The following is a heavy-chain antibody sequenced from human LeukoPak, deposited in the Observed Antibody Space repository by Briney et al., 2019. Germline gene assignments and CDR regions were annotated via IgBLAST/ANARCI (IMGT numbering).Heavy chain of an antibody. D-gene: IGHD3-22*01. Sequence: ASVKVSCKASGYTFTSYDINWVRQATGQGLEWMGWMNPNSGNTGYAQKFQGRVTMTRDTSIRTAYMELGSLRSEDTAVYYCARDYYDSSGYFRVIYWGQGTLVTVSS. J-gene: IGHJ4*02. V-gene: IGHV1-8*01. CDR3: ARDYYDSSGYFRVIY. CDR2: MNPNSGNT. CDR1: GYTFTSYD.